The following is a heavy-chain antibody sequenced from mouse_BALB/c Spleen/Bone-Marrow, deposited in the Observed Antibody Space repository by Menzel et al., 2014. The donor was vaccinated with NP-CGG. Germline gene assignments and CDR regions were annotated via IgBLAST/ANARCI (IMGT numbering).Heavy chain of an antibody. CDR2: IRLKSNNYAT. J-gene: IGHJ4*01. Sequence: DVKLVESGGGLVQPGGSMKLSCVATGFTFSNYWLNWVRQSPEKGLEWVAEIRLKSNNYATHYAESVKGRFTISRDDSKSSVYLQMNNLRAEDTGIYYCTRRGRVYAMDYWGQGTSVTVSS. CDR3: TRRGRVYAMDY. CDR1: GFTFSNYW. V-gene: IGHV6-6*02.